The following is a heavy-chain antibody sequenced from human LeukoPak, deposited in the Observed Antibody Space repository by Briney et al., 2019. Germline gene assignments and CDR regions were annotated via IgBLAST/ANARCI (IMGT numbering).Heavy chain of an antibody. D-gene: IGHD5-18*01. Sequence: GGSLRLSCAASGFTFSSYGMHWVRQAPGKGLEWVAVIWYDGSNKYYADSVKGRFTISRDNSKNTLYLQMNSLRAEDTAVYYCARGLTVTAMGRSWGQGTLVTVSS. CDR1: GFTFSSYG. CDR3: ARGLTVTAMGRS. CDR2: IWYDGSNK. J-gene: IGHJ4*02. V-gene: IGHV3-33*01.